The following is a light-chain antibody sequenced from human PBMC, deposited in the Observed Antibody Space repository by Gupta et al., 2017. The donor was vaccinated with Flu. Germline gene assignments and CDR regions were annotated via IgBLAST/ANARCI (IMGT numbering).Light chain of an antibody. CDR3: QQRANWPLT. J-gene: IGKJ4*01. V-gene: IGKV3-11*01. Sequence: EVVLTQSPGTLSLSPGERATLSCRAGQSVSGSLAWYQQKPGQAPRLLIYAASNRATGIPARLSGSGSGTDFTLTISSLEPEDFAVYYCQQRANWPLTFGGGTKVEIK. CDR1: QSVSGS. CDR2: AAS.